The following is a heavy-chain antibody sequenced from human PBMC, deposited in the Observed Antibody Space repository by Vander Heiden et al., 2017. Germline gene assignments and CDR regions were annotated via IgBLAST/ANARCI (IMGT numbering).Heavy chain of an antibody. CDR2: IYYSGST. V-gene: IGHV4-31*03. D-gene: IGHD3-10*01. CDR1: GGSISGGGYY. CDR3: ARAVGDGSGSTLGY. J-gene: IGHJ4*02. Sequence: QVQLQESGPGLVKPSQTLSLTCSVSGGSISGGGYYWSWIRQHPGKGLEWIGYIYYSGSTYYNPSLKSRVTISVDTSKNQFSLKLSSVTAADTAVYYCARAVGDGSGSTLGYWGQGTLVTVSS.